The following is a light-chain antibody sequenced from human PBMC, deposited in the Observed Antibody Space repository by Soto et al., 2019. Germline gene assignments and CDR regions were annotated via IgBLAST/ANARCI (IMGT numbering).Light chain of an antibody. Sequence: QSVLTQPASVSGSPGQSITISCTGTSSDVGGYNYVSWYQQHPGKAPKLMIYDASNRPSGVSNRFSGSKSGNTASLTISGLQAEDEADYYCSSYTSSITLYVFVTGTKVTV. CDR2: DAS. J-gene: IGLJ1*01. V-gene: IGLV2-14*01. CDR1: SSDVGGYNY. CDR3: SSYTSSITLYV.